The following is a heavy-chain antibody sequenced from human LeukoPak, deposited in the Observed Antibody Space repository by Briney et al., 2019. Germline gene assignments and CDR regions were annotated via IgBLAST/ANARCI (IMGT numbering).Heavy chain of an antibody. CDR3: AVWFGELSPFDY. V-gene: IGHV1-69*13. D-gene: IGHD3-10*01. Sequence: SVKVSCKASGGTFSSYAISWMRQAPGQGLEWMGGIIPIFGTANYAQKFQGRVTITADESTSTAYMELSSLRSEDTAVYYCAVWFGELSPFDYWGQGTLVTVSS. J-gene: IGHJ4*02. CDR2: IIPIFGTA. CDR1: GGTFSSYA.